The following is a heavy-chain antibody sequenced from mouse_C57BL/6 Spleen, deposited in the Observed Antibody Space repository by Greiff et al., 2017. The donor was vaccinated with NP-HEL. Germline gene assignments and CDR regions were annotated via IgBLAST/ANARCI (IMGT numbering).Heavy chain of an antibody. V-gene: IGHV1-4*01. Sequence: VQLQQSGAELARPGASVKMSCKASGYTFTSYTMHWVKQRPGQGLDWIGYINPSSGYTKYNQKFKDKATLTADKSSSTAYMQRSSLTSEDSAVHYGAREEGYYVAMDYWGQGTSVTVSA. CDR3: AREEGYYVAMDY. CDR1: GYTFTSYT. J-gene: IGHJ4*01. CDR2: INPSSGYT. D-gene: IGHD2-3*01.